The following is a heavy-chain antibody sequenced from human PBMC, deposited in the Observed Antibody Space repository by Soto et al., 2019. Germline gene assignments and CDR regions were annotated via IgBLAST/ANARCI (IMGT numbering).Heavy chain of an antibody. V-gene: IGHV5-10-1*01. Sequence: GESLKISCKGSGYSFTSYWISWVRQMPGKGLEWMGRIDPSDSYTNYSPSFQGHVTISADKSISTAYLQWSSLKASDTAMYYCARREPYSRSSGDYWGQGTLVTVSS. CDR2: IDPSDSYT. CDR3: ARREPYSRSSGDY. J-gene: IGHJ4*02. CDR1: GYSFTSYW. D-gene: IGHD6-6*01.